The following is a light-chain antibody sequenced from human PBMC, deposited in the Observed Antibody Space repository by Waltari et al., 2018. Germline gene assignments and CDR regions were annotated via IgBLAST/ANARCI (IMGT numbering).Light chain of an antibody. CDR2: KAS. CDR3: QEYNTYSRT. J-gene: IGKJ1*01. V-gene: IGKV1-5*03. CDR1: PSISIW. Sequence: DIQMTQSPSTLSASVGDRVTITCRASPSISIWMAWYQPKPGKAPKLLIYKASALQSGVPSRFTGSGSGTEFTLTISSLQPDDFATYYCQEYNTYSRTFGQGTKVEIK.